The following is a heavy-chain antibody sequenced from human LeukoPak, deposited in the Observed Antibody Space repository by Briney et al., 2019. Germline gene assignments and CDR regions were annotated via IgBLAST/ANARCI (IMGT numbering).Heavy chain of an antibody. J-gene: IGHJ4*02. CDR1: GFTFSSYW. CDR2: INQDGSEK. D-gene: IGHD4-17*01. CDR3: ARDSYGDANFDS. V-gene: IGHV3-7*03. Sequence: PGGSLRLSCAASGFTFSSYWVNWVRQAPGKGLERVANINQDGSEKYYVDSVKGRFTISRDISKNAVYLQMNSLRAEDTAVYYCARDSYGDANFDSWGQGTLVTVSS.